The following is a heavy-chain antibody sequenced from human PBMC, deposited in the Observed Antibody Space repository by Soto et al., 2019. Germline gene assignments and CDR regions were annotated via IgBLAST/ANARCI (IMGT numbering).Heavy chain of an antibody. D-gene: IGHD3-10*01. Sequence: QVQLVQSGAEVKKPGSSVKVSCKASGGTFSSYAISWVRQAPGQGLEWMGGIIPICGTANYAQKFQGRVTLTADESKSTAYLELSSLRSEDTAVYSCARGSPTLPMVPNYYYYGMDVWGQGTTVTVSS. CDR2: IIPICGTA. V-gene: IGHV1-69*01. J-gene: IGHJ6*02. CDR1: GGTFSSYA. CDR3: ARGSPTLPMVPNYYYYGMDV.